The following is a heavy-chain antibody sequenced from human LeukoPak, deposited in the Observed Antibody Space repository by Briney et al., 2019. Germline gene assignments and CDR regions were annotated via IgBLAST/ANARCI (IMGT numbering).Heavy chain of an antibody. CDR2: INHSGST. CDR3: ARGRVLDSSGWPAHPDQYYFDY. CDR1: GGSFSGYY. D-gene: IGHD6-19*01. J-gene: IGHJ4*02. V-gene: IGHV4-34*01. Sequence: PSETLSLTCAVYGGSFSGYYWSWLRQPPGKGLGWIGEINHSGSTNYNPSLKSRVTISVDTSKNQFSLKLSSVTAADTAVYYCARGRVLDSSGWPAHPDQYYFDYWGQGTLVTVSS.